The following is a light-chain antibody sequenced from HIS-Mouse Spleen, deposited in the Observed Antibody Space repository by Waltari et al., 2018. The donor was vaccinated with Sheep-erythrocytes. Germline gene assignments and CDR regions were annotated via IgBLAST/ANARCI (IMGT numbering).Light chain of an antibody. CDR2: DVR. Sequence: QSALTQPRSVSGSPGQSVTISCTGTSSDVGGYNDVSWYHQHQGKAPKLMIYDVRKRPSGVPDRFSGSKSGNTASLTISGLQAEDEADYYCCSYAGSYNHVFATGTKVTVL. CDR3: CSYAGSYNHV. J-gene: IGLJ1*01. V-gene: IGLV2-11*01. CDR1: SSDVGGYND.